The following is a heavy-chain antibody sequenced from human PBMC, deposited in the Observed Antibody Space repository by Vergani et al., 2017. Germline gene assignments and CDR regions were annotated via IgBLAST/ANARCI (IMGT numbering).Heavy chain of an antibody. Sequence: QVQLQQWGAGLLKPSETLSLTCAVYGGSFSGYYWSWIRQPPGKGLEWIGEINHSGSTNYNPSLKSRVTISVDTSKSQFSLKLSSVTAADTAVYYCARVGRDYGVPTADYFDYWGQGTLVTVSS. D-gene: IGHD4-17*01. J-gene: IGHJ4*02. CDR2: INHSGST. CDR1: GGSFSGYY. V-gene: IGHV4-34*01. CDR3: ARVGRDYGVPTADYFDY.